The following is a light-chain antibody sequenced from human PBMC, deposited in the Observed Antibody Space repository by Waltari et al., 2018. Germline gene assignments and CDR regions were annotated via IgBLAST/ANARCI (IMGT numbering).Light chain of an antibody. V-gene: IGKV1-8*01. CDR1: QAIATY. Sequence: AIRMAQSPSSFSASIGDRVTLTCRPSQAIATYLAWYQQKPGKAPKLLIYAASTLESGVPSRFSGSGSGTDFTLTISGLQSEDFATYYCLQYYNYLRTFGQGTKVDIK. CDR2: AAS. J-gene: IGKJ1*01. CDR3: LQYYNYLRT.